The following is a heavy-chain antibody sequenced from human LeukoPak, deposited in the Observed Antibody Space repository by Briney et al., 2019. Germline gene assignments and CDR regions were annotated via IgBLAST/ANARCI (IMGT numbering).Heavy chain of an antibody. D-gene: IGHD2-2*01. CDR3: ATATQPRGYFLH. Sequence: ASVKVSCKASGSPFTTYSLAWVRQAPGPSLQWMGWISVNNGGTNYAQSFQDRVTLTRDTSTNTAYLELRSLRSDDTAIIYCATATQPRGYFLHWGQGTLVTVSS. J-gene: IGHJ1*01. CDR2: ISVNNGGT. V-gene: IGHV1-18*01. CDR1: GSPFTTYS.